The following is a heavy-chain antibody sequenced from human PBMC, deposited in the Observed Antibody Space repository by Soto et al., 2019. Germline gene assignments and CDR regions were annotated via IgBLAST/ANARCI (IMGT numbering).Heavy chain of an antibody. Sequence: SETLSLTCTVSGGSISSYYWSWIRQPPGKGLEWIGYIYYSGSTNYNPPLKSRVTISVDTSKNQFSLKLSSVTAADTAVYYCARHTAVGGYDYYYYYMDVWGKGTTVTVSS. CDR3: ARHTAVGGYDYYYYYMDV. D-gene: IGHD5-12*01. CDR1: GGSISSYY. CDR2: IYYSGST. V-gene: IGHV4-59*08. J-gene: IGHJ6*03.